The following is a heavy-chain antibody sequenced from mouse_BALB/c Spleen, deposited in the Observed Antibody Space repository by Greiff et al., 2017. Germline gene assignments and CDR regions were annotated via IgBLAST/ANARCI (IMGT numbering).Heavy chain of an antibody. CDR2: IWGDGST. J-gene: IGHJ3*01. V-gene: IGHV2-6-7*01. D-gene: IGHD2-1*01. CDR1: GFSLTGYG. Sequence: VMLVESGPGLVAPSQSLSITCTVSGFSLTGYGVNWVRQPPGKGLEWLGMIWGDGSTDYNSALKSRLSISKDNSKSQVFLKMNSLQTDDTARYYCARERGGNGNYFAYWGQGTLVTVSA. CDR3: ARERGGNGNYFAY.